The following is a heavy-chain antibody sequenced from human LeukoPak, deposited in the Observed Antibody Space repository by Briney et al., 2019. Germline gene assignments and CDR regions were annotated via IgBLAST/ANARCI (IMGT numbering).Heavy chain of an antibody. CDR1: GFTFSSYA. CDR3: AKDQDPSYITMIVVVPPSIDY. Sequence: GGSLRLSCAASGFTFSSYAMSWVRQAPGKGLEWVSAISGSGGSTCYADSVKGRFTISRDNSKNKLYLQMNSLRAEDTAVYYCAKDQDPSYITMIVVVPPSIDYWGQGTLVTVSS. V-gene: IGHV3-23*01. J-gene: IGHJ4*02. CDR2: ISGSGGST. D-gene: IGHD3-22*01.